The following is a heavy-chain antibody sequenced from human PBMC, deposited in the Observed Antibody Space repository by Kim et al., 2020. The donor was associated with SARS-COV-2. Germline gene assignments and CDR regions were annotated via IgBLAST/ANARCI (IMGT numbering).Heavy chain of an antibody. CDR1: GFTFSSYA. CDR2: ISYDGSNK. Sequence: GGSLRLSCAASGFTFSSYAMHWVRQAPGKGLECVAVISYDGSNKYYADSVKGRFTISRDNSKNTLYLQMNSLRAEDTAVYYCARESDYYFDYWGQGTLVT. V-gene: IGHV3-30*04. CDR3: ARESDYYFDY. J-gene: IGHJ4*02.